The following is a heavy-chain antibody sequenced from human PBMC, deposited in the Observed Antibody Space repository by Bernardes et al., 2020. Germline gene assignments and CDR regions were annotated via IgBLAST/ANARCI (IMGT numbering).Heavy chain of an antibody. D-gene: IGHD3-3*01. J-gene: IGHJ4*02. CDR2: IIPIFGTA. V-gene: IGHV1-69*13. CDR1: GGTFSSYA. Sequence: SVKVSCKASGGTFSSYAISWVRQAPGQGLEWMGGIIPIFGTANYAQKFQGRVTITADESTSTAYMELSSLRSEDTAVYYCARDGATGRDTIFGVVEDGNYFDYWGQGTLVTVSS. CDR3: ARDGATGRDTIFGVVEDGNYFDY.